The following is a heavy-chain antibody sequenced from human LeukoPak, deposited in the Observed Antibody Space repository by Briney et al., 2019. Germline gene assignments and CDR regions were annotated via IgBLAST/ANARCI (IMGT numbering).Heavy chain of an antibody. Sequence: SQTLSLTCTVSGGSISSGSYYWSWIRQPAGKGLEWIGRIYTSGSTNYNPSLKSRVTISVDTPKNQFSLKLSSVTAADTAVYYCARGAGYDSSGYYYVRRWFDPWGQGTLVTVSS. CDR1: GGSISSGSYY. D-gene: IGHD3-22*01. CDR3: ARGAGYDSSGYYYVRRWFDP. CDR2: IYTSGST. V-gene: IGHV4-61*02. J-gene: IGHJ5*02.